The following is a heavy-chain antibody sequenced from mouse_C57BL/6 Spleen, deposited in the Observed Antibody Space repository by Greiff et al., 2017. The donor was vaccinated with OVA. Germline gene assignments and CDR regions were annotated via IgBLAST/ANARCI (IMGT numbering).Heavy chain of an antibody. D-gene: IGHD1-1*01. CDR2: INPNNGGT. J-gene: IGHJ2*01. V-gene: IGHV1-18*01. Sequence: VHVKQSGPELVKPGASVKIPCKASGYTFTDYNMDWVKQSHGKSLEWIGDINPNNGGTIYNQKFKGKATLTVDKSSSTAYMELRSLTSEDTAVYYCARRRFITTVVATDYYFDYWGQGTTLTVSS. CDR1: GYTFTDYN. CDR3: ARRRFITTVVATDYYFDY.